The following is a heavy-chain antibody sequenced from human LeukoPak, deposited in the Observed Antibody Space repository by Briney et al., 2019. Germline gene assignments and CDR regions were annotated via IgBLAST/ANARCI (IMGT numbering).Heavy chain of an antibody. CDR1: GITLSNYG. CDR3: AKRGVVIRVILVGFHKEAYYFDS. J-gene: IGHJ4*02. CDR2: ISDSGGRT. D-gene: IGHD3-22*01. V-gene: IGHV3-23*01. Sequence: QPGGSLRLSCAVSGITLSNYGMSWVRQAPGKGLEWVAGISDSGGRTNYADSVKGRSTISRDNPKNTLYLRMNSLRAEDTAVYFCAKRGVVIRVILVGFHKEAYYFDSWGQGALVTVSS.